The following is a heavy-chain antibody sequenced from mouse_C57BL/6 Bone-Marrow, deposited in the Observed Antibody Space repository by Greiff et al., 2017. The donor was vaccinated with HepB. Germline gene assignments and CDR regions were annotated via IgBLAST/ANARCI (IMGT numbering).Heavy chain of an antibody. CDR2: IHPNSGST. J-gene: IGHJ2*01. Sequence: QVQLKQPGAELVKPGASVKLSCKASGYTFTSYWMHWVKQRPGQGLEWIGMIHPNSGSTNYNEKFKNKATLTVDKSSSTAYMQLSSLTAEDSAVYYLAGLRWYPNWDYFDYWGQGTTLTVSS. CDR3: AGLRWYPNWDYFDY. CDR1: GYTFTSYW. D-gene: IGHD2-1*01. V-gene: IGHV1-64*01.